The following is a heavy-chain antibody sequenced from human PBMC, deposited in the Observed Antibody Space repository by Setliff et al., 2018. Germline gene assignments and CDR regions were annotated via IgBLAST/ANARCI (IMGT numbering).Heavy chain of an antibody. CDR1: GSTFSAHW. J-gene: IGHJ4*02. V-gene: IGHV3-74*01. D-gene: IGHD3-3*02. CDR3: ADIFDLSGY. CDR2: INTDGSAT. Sequence: GSLRLSCAASGSTFSAHWMHWVRQAPGKGLVWASGINTDGSATYYADSVKGRFTISRDNAKSTLYLQMNSLGAEDTSVYYCADIFDLSGYWGQGTLVTVSS.